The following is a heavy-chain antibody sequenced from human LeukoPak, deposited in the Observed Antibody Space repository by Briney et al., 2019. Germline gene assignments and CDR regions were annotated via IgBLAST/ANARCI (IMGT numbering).Heavy chain of an antibody. CDR1: GGSISSSSYY. D-gene: IGHD6-19*01. Sequence: PSETLSLTCTVSGGSISSSSYYWGWIRQPPGKGLEWIGSIYYSGSTYYNPSLKSRVTISVDTSKNQFSLKLSSVTAADTAVYYCARDLDGWSGWSGSNWFDPWGQGTLVTVSS. CDR2: IYYSGST. V-gene: IGHV4-39*07. CDR3: ARDLDGWSGWSGSNWFDP. J-gene: IGHJ5*02.